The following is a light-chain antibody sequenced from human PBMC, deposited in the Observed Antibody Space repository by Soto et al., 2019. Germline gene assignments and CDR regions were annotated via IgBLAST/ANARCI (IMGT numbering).Light chain of an antibody. V-gene: IGKV1-5*03. CDR1: QSIDNW. CDR3: QQYNSYSGT. J-gene: IGKJ1*01. CDR2: KAS. Sequence: DIQMTQSPSTLSASVGDRVTVTCRASQSIDNWLAWYQQKPGKAPKLLIYKASTLESGVPSRFSGSGSGTDFTLTISSLQPDDFATYYCQQYNSYSGTFGQGTKVEIK.